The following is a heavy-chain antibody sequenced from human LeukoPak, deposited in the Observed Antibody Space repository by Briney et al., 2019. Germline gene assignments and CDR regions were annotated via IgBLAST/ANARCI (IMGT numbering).Heavy chain of an antibody. D-gene: IGHD2-21*01. V-gene: IGHV4-34*01. CDR3: ARRVYITVVIGDY. CDR2: INHSGST. Sequence: SETLSLTCAVYGGSFSGYYWSWIRQPPGKGLEWIGEINHSGSTNYNPSLKSRVTISVDTSKNQFSLKLSSVTAADTAVYYCARRVYITVVIGDYWGQGTLVTVSS. J-gene: IGHJ4*02. CDR1: GGSFSGYY.